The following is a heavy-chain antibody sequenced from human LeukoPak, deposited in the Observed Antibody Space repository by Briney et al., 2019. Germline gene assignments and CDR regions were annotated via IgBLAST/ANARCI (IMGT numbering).Heavy chain of an antibody. CDR3: TREELYSSGSSFY. J-gene: IGHJ4*02. CDR2: ISYDGSNK. CDR1: GFTFSSYA. V-gene: IGHV3-30*04. D-gene: IGHD6-19*01. Sequence: PGGSLRLSCAASGFTFSSYAMHWFRQAPGKGLEWVAVISYDGSNKYYADSVKGRFTISRDNSKNTLYLQMNSLRAEDTAVYYCTREELYSSGSSFYWGQGTLVTVSS.